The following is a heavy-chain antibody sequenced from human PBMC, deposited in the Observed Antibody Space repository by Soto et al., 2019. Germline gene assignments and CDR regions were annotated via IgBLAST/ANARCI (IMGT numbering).Heavy chain of an antibody. D-gene: IGHD5-18*01. J-gene: IGHJ5*02. CDR2: IYYSGST. Sequence: SETLSLTCTVPGGSISGYYWSWIRQPPGKGLEWIGYIYYSGSTNYNTSLKSRVTISVDTPKNQFSLKLSSVTAADTAVYYCAREMILGVPTAMPYGGCIHPWGKGTLVTVSP. CDR1: GGSISGYY. CDR3: AREMILGVPTAMPYGGCIHP. V-gene: IGHV4-59*01.